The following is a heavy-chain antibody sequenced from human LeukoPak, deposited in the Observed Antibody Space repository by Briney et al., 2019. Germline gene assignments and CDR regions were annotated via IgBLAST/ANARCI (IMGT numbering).Heavy chain of an antibody. CDR2: INPNSGGT. J-gene: IGHJ3*02. V-gene: IGHV1-2*02. CDR1: GYTFTGYY. Sequence: ASVKVSCKASGYTFTGYYMHWMRQAPGQGLEWMGWINPNSGGTNYAQKFQGRVTMTRDTSISTAYMELSRLRSDDTAVYYCARTEGVRDAFDIWGQGTMVTVSS. D-gene: IGHD3-22*01. CDR3: ARTEGVRDAFDI.